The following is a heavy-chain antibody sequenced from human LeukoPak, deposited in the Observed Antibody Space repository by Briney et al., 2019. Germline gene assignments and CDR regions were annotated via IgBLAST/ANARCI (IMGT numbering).Heavy chain of an antibody. V-gene: IGHV5-51*01. CDR3: ARRSGGTSDY. D-gene: IGHD3-3*01. CDR2: IYPGDSDT. J-gene: IGHJ4*02. Sequence: GESLKISCKGSGYSFTTYWIGWVRQMPGKRLEWMGTIYPGDSDTKYSPSFQGQVTISGDKSISTAYLQWSSLKASDTAVYYCARRSGGTSDYWGQGTLVTVSS. CDR1: GYSFTTYW.